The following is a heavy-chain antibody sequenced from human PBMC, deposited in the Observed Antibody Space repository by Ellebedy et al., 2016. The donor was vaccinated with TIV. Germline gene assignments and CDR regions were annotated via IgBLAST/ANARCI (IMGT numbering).Heavy chain of an antibody. CDR2: FYSCGNT. CDR1: GFTVSSNY. CDR3: AREVYSSTWYDC. J-gene: IGHJ5*01. Sequence: GESLKISCTASGFTVSSNYMNWVRQAQGTGLEWVSVFYSCGNTYYADSVKGRFTISRDNSKNTVYLQMNSLRAEDTSVYYCAREVYSSTWYDCWGQGTLVTVSS. V-gene: IGHV3-53*01. D-gene: IGHD4-11*01.